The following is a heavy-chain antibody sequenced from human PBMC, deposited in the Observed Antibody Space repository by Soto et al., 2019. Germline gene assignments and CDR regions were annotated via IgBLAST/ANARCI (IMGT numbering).Heavy chain of an antibody. CDR3: ARLRRGTAIDY. Sequence: SVTLSLTCTVSGVAIVSYYWTWIRQPPGKGLEWIGYIYYSGSTNYNPSLKSRVTISVDTSKNQFSLKLSSVTAADTAVYYCARLRRGTAIDYWGQGTLVTVSS. CDR1: GVAIVSYY. D-gene: IGHD2-21*02. CDR2: IYYSGST. V-gene: IGHV4-59*08. J-gene: IGHJ4*02.